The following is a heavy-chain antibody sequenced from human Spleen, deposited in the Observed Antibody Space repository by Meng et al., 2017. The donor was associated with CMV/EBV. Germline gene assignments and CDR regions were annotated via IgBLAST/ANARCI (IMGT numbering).Heavy chain of an antibody. J-gene: IGHJ3*02. CDR1: GFTFSNYA. Sequence: GESLKISCAASGFTFSNYAMTWVRQAPGKGLEWVSSVSSSSSFIYYADSVRGRFTISRDNAKDSVYLQMNNLRADDTAIYYCARGGRVGAFDIWGQGTLVTVSS. CDR2: VSSSSSFI. D-gene: IGHD1-26*01. V-gene: IGHV3-21*01. CDR3: ARGGRVGAFDI.